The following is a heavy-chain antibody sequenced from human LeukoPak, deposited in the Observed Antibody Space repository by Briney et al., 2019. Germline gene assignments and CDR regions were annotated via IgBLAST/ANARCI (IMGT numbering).Heavy chain of an antibody. CDR1: GGSISSYY. D-gene: IGHD2-2*01. CDR3: ARSYCSSTSCYHWYFDL. Sequence: SETLSLTCTVSGGSISSYYWSWIRQPPGKGLEWIGYIYYSGSTNYNPSLKSRVTISVDTSKNQFPLKLSSVTAADTAVYYCARSYCSSTSCYHWYFDLWGRGTLVTVSS. CDR2: IYYSGST. J-gene: IGHJ2*01. V-gene: IGHV4-59*01.